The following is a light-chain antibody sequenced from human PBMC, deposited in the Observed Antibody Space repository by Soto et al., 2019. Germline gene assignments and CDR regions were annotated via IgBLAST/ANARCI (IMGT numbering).Light chain of an antibody. CDR3: SSFAGPVWV. CDR1: SHTIGDNH. J-gene: IGLJ3*02. CDR2: DNN. V-gene: IGLV1-51*01. Sequence: QSLLTQPPSMSAAPGQNVTISCSGPSHTIGDNHVSWYQHLPGTAPKLLIRDNNKRPSGIPDRFSGSKSGASATLGIAGLQAEDEADYYCSSFAGPVWVFGGGTKLTVL.